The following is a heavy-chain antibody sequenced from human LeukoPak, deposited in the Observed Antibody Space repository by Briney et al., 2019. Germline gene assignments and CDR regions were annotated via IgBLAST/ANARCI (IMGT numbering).Heavy chain of an antibody. D-gene: IGHD4-17*01. J-gene: IGHJ6*02. CDR2: MSGSGGST. CDR3: ARVRYGELDV. Sequence: HPGGSLRLSCAASGFTFSSYWMSWVRQAPGKGLEWVSSMSGSGGSTYYADSVKGRFTISRDDSKNTLYLQMNSLRAEDTAVYYCARVRYGELDVWGQGTTVTVSS. V-gene: IGHV3-23*01. CDR1: GFTFSSYW.